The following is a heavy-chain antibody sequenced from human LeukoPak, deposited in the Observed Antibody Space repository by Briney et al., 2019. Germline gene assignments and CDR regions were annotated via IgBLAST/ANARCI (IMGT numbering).Heavy chain of an antibody. CDR1: GFTFSSYS. V-gene: IGHV3-21*01. CDR3: ARDEGIAVALDY. Sequence: KSGGSLGLSCAASGFTFSSYSMNWVRQAPGKGLEWVSSISSSSSYIYYADSVKGRFTISRDNAKNSLYLQMNSLRAEDTAVYYCARDEGIAVALDYWGQGTLVTVSS. CDR2: ISSSSSYI. D-gene: IGHD6-19*01. J-gene: IGHJ4*02.